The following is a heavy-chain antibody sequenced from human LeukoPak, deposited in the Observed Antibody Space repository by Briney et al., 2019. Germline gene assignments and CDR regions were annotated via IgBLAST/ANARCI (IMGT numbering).Heavy chain of an antibody. D-gene: IGHD3/OR15-3a*01. CDR2: IYYSGST. CDR1: GGSIRSDY. J-gene: IGHJ6*02. CDR3: ARHLWDWLLPYYYYYGMDV. Sequence: SETLSLTCTVSGGSIRSDYWSWIRQPPGKGLEWIGYIYYSGSTNYNPSLKSRATISVDTSKNHFSLRVSSVTAADTAVYYCARHLWDWLLPYYYYYGMDVWGQGTTVTVSS. V-gene: IGHV4-59*08.